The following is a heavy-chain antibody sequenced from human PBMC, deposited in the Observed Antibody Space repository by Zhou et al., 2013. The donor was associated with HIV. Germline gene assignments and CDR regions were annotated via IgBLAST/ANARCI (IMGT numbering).Heavy chain of an antibody. J-gene: IGHJ4*02. CDR2: INPSDGAT. Sequence: QVQLVQSGAEVKKPGASVKVSCRASGYTFASYYVHWVRQAPGQGLEWMGIINPSDGATNYAQKFQGRVTITADKSTSTAYMELSSLRSEDTAVYYCARATHDYWGQGTLVTVSS. V-gene: IGHV1-46*01. CDR1: GYTFASYY. CDR3: ARATHDY.